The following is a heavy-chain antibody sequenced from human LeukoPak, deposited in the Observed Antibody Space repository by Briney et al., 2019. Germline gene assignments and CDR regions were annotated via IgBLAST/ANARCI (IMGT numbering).Heavy chain of an antibody. V-gene: IGHV3-21*01. J-gene: IGHJ4*02. D-gene: IGHD2-15*01. CDR1: GFTLSSYS. CDR2: ISSSSSYI. Sequence: PGRSLRLSCAASGFTLSSYSMNWVRQAPGKGLEWVSSISSSSSYIYYADSVKGRFTISRDNAKNSVHLQMNSLRAEDTAVYYCARDGVVVVAGYYFDYWGQGTLVTVSS. CDR3: ARDGVVVVAGYYFDY.